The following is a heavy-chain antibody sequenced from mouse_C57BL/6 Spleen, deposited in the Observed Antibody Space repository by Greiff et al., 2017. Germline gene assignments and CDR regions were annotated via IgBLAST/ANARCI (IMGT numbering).Heavy chain of an antibody. CDR1: GYTFTSYW. V-gene: IGHV1-64*01. D-gene: IGHD1-1*01. CDR2: IHPNSGST. J-gene: IGHJ3*01. Sequence: VQLQQPGAELVKPGASVKLSCKASGYTFTSYWMHWVKQRPGQGLEWIGMIHPNSGSTNYNEKFKSKATLTVDKSSSTAYMQLSSLTSEDSAVYYCAPYYGTGAWFAYWGQGTLVTVSA. CDR3: APYYGTGAWFAY.